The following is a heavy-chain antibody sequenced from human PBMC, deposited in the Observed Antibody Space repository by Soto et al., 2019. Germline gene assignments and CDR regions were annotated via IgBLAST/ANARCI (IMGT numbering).Heavy chain of an antibody. D-gene: IGHD6-13*01. CDR1: GFTFSSYA. Sequence: QVQLVESGGGVVQPGRSLRLSCAASGFTFSSYAMHWVRQAPGKGLEWVAVISYDGSNKYYADSLKGRFTISRDNSKNTLYLQMTSLRAEDTAVYYCARPAYSSSWYERGSFDYWGQGTLVTVSS. V-gene: IGHV3-30-3*01. CDR3: ARPAYSSSWYERGSFDY. J-gene: IGHJ4*02. CDR2: ISYDGSNK.